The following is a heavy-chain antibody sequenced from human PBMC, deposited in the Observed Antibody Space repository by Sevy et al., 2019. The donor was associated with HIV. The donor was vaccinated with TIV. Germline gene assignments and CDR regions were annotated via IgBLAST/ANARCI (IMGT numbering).Heavy chain of an antibody. CDR3: ARAPPVRSGDDSLNWLDP. J-gene: IGHJ5*02. Sequence: SETLSLTCTVSGGSISAYYWSWLRQPPGNGLEYIGDIYYTGSTYYNPSLKSRVTISVDTSKNQFSLNLRSVTAVDTAVYYCARAPPVRSGDDSLNWLDPWGQGILVTVSS. CDR2: IYYTGST. D-gene: IGHD5-12*01. CDR1: GGSISAYY. V-gene: IGHV4-59*12.